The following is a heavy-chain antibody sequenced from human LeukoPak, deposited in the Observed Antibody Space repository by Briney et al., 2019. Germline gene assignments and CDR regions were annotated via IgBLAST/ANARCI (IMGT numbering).Heavy chain of an antibody. D-gene: IGHD2-21*01. J-gene: IGHJ4*02. CDR2: INWEDGSI. CDR1: GFTFDDYG. V-gene: IGHV3-20*01. CDR3: ARGDGGDF. Sequence: RPGGSLRLSCVASGFTFDDYGMSWVRQAPGKGLEWVSGINWEDGSIGYADSVEGRFTISRDNAKNSLYLQMNSLRVEDTALYHCARGDGGDFWGQGTLVTVSS.